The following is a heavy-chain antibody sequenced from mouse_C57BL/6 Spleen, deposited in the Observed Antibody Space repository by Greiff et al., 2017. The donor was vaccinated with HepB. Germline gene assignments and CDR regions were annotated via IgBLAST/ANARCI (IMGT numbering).Heavy chain of an antibody. Sequence: VQLQQSGAELVKPGASVKMSCKASGYTFTSYWITWVKQRPGQGLEWIGDIYPGSGSTNYNEKFKSKATLTVDTSSSTAYMQLSSLTSEDSAVYYCARKDSNYDWYFDVWGTGTTVTVSS. D-gene: IGHD2-5*01. CDR3: ARKDSNYDWYFDV. J-gene: IGHJ1*03. V-gene: IGHV1-55*01. CDR2: IYPGSGST. CDR1: GYTFTSYW.